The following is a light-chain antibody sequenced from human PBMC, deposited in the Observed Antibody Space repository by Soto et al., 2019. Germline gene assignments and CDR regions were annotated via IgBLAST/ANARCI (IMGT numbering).Light chain of an antibody. CDR1: QNINSY. V-gene: IGKV3-11*01. CDR2: DAS. CDR3: QQRSSWIT. J-gene: IGKJ5*01. Sequence: EIVLTQSPATLSLFPGERATLSCRASQNINSYLAWYQQKPGQAPRLLLYDASNRATGIPARFSGSGSGTDFTLTISSLEPEDFAVYYCQQRSSWITFGQGTRLEI.